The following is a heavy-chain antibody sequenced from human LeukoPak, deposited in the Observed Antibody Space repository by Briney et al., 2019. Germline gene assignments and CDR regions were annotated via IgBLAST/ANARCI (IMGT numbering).Heavy chain of an antibody. Sequence: GGSLTLSCAASGFMFSNYWMNWVRQAPGKGLEWVANIYQDGGKENYVDSVKGRFTISRDNAKNSLYLQMNSLRAEDTAVYYCACTNTLDVWGKGATVTVSS. CDR2: IYQDGGKE. CDR1: GFMFSNYW. CDR3: ACTNTLDV. V-gene: IGHV3-7*03. J-gene: IGHJ6*04. D-gene: IGHD2-8*01.